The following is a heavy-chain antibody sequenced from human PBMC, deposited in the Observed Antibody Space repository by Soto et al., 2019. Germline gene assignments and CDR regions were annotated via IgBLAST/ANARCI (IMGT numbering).Heavy chain of an antibody. CDR1: GFIFGGYS. J-gene: IGHJ1*01. CDR3: ATGSEDFACLPHPEDFQH. CDR2: ISNSSSYI. V-gene: IGHV3-21*01. Sequence: EVRLVESGGGLVKPGGSLRLSCAASGFIFGGYSMNWVRQAPGKGLEWVSSISNSSSYIYYADSVKVRFTISRDNPKTSLDMQMNSLRGEDPAVYYCATGSEDFACLPHPEDFQHWGQGTLVSVSS. D-gene: IGHD3-9*01.